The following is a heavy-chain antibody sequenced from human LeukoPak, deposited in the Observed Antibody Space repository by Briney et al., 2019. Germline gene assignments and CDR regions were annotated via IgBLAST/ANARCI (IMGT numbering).Heavy chain of an antibody. D-gene: IGHD3-3*01. CDR1: GFTFSSYA. V-gene: IGHV3-23*01. J-gene: IGHJ4*02. Sequence: GGSLRLSCAASGFTFSSYAMSWVRQAPGKGLEWVSAISGSGGSTYYADSVKGRFTISRDNSKNTLYLQMNSLRAEDTAVYYCARDGNYDFWSGYYGGYFDYWGQGTLVTVSS. CDR2: ISGSGGST. CDR3: ARDGNYDFWSGYYGGYFDY.